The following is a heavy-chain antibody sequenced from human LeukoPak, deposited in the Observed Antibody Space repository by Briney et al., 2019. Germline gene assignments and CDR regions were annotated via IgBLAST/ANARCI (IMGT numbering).Heavy chain of an antibody. D-gene: IGHD6-19*01. CDR1: GFTFSGYG. CDR3: AKGGYSSGWRNYFDY. J-gene: IGHJ4*02. Sequence: GGSLRLSCAASGFTFSGYGITWVRQAPGKGLEWVSTISATGGSTYYADSVRGRFTISRDNSKDTLYLQMNSLRAEDTAVYYCAKGGYSSGWRNYFDYWGQGTLVTVSS. V-gene: IGHV3-23*01. CDR2: ISATGGST.